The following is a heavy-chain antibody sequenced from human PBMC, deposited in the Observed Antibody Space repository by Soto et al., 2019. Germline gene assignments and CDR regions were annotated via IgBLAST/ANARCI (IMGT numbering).Heavy chain of an antibody. Sequence: EVQLVESGGALIQPGGSLRLSCAASGFTVISNYMSWVRQAPGKGLEWVSVIYSGGSTYYADSVEGRFTISRDNSKNTLYLQMNSLRAEDTAVYYCARFMTTVSTIYYYYGMDVWGQGTTVTVSS. J-gene: IGHJ6*02. V-gene: IGHV3-53*01. CDR2: IYSGGST. D-gene: IGHD4-17*01. CDR1: GFTVISNY. CDR3: ARFMTTVSTIYYYYGMDV.